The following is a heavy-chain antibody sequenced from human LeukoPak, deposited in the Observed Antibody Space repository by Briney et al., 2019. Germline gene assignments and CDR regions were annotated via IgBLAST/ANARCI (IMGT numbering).Heavy chain of an antibody. CDR1: GYTFTGYY. Sequence: GSVSVSCKASGYTFTGYYMDWVRQAPGQGLEWMGWINPNRGGTNYAQKFQGRVTMTRDTSISTAYMELSRLRSDDTAVYYCARAQPHCSSTSCYILGDFHYWGQGTLVTVSS. D-gene: IGHD2-2*02. CDR3: ARAQPHCSSTSCYILGDFHY. V-gene: IGHV1-2*02. CDR2: INPNRGGT. J-gene: IGHJ4*02.